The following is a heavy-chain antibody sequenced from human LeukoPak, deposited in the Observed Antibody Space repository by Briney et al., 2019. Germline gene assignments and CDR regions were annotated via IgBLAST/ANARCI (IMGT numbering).Heavy chain of an antibody. V-gene: IGHV3-23*01. J-gene: IGHJ4*02. Sequence: PGGSLRLSCAVSGITLSNYGMSWVRQAPGKGLEWVAGISGSGGRTNYADSVKGRFAISRDSPKNTLYLQMNSLRDEDTAVYFCAKRGVVIRVVLVGFHKEAYYFDSWGQGALVTVSS. CDR3: AKRGVVIRVVLVGFHKEAYYFDS. D-gene: IGHD3-10*01. CDR2: ISGSGGRT. CDR1: GITLSNYG.